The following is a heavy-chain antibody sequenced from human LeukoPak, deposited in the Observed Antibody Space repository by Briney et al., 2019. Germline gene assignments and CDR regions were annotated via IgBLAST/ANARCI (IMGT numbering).Heavy chain of an antibody. V-gene: IGHV4-61*05. J-gene: IGHJ6*03. CDR3: ARGVGREHRLGIPLAYYYYMDV. CDR2: IYYSGST. Sequence: SETLSLTCTVSGGSISSSSYYWGWIRQPPGKGLEWIGYIYYSGSTNYNPSLKSRVTISVDTSKNQFSLKLSSVTAADTAVYYCARGVGREHRLGIPLAYYYYMDVWGKGPRSPSP. CDR1: GGSISSSSYY. D-gene: IGHD7-27*01.